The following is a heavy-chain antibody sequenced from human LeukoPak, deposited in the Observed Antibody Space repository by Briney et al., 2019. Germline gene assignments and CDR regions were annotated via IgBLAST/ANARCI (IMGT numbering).Heavy chain of an antibody. D-gene: IGHD6-19*01. V-gene: IGHV3-9*01. CDR1: GFTFDDYA. CDR2: ISWNSGSV. CDR3: AKDVGAVAGTDIGY. Sequence: GGSLRLSCAASGFTFDDYAMHWVRQAPGKGLEWVSGISWNSGSVGYADSVKGRFTISRDNAKNSLYLQMNSLRAEDTALYYCAKDVGAVAGTDIGYWGQGTLVTVSS. J-gene: IGHJ4*02.